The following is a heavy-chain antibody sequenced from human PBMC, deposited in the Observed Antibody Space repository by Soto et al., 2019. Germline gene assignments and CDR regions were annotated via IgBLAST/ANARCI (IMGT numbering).Heavy chain of an antibody. Sequence: ASVKVSCKASGYTFTSYGISWVRQAPGQGLEWMGWISAYNGNTNYAQKIQGRVTMTTDTSTSTAYMELRSLRSDDTAVYYCARDSNYYYDSSGYSWWGQGTLVTVSS. CDR2: ISAYNGNT. J-gene: IGHJ4*02. V-gene: IGHV1-18*01. CDR1: GYTFTSYG. D-gene: IGHD3-22*01. CDR3: ARDSNYYYDSSGYSW.